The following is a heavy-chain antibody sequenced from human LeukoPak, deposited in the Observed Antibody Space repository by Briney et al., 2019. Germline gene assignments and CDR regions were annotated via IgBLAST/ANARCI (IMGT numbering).Heavy chain of an antibody. Sequence: SVKVSRKASGGTFSSYAISWVRQAPGQGLEWMGGIIPIFGTAYYAQKFQGRVTITTDESTSTAYMELSSLRSEDTAVYYCARWLRYYYYMDVWGKGTTVTVSS. CDR1: GGTFSSYA. J-gene: IGHJ6*03. D-gene: IGHD6-19*01. CDR3: ARWLRYYYYMDV. CDR2: IIPIFGTA. V-gene: IGHV1-69*05.